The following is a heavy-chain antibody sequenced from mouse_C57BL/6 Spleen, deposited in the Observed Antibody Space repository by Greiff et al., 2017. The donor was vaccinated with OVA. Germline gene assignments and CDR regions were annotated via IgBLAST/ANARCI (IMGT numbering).Heavy chain of an antibody. CDR3: AKGYYDYDGY. V-gene: IGHV1-82*01. Sequence: VKLMESGPELVKPGASVKISCKASGYAFSSSWMNWVKQRPGKGLEWIGRIYPGDGDTNYNGKFKGKATLTADKSSSTAYMQLSSLTSEDSAVYFCAKGYYDYDGYWGQGTTLTVSS. CDR1: GYAFSSSW. J-gene: IGHJ2*01. D-gene: IGHD2-4*01. CDR2: IYPGDGDT.